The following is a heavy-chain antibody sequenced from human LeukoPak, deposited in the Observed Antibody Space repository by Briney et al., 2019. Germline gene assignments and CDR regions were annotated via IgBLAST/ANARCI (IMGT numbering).Heavy chain of an antibody. CDR1: GGTFSSYA. CDR2: IIPIFGTA. D-gene: IGHD6-13*01. Sequence: SVKVSCKASGGTFSSYAISWVRQAPGQGLEWMGGIIPIFGTANYAQKFQGRVTITADESTSTAYMELSSLRSEDTAVYYCARAPAGGIAAAGSPFYYFDYWGQGTLVTVSS. V-gene: IGHV1-69*13. CDR3: ARAPAGGIAAAGSPFYYFDY. J-gene: IGHJ4*02.